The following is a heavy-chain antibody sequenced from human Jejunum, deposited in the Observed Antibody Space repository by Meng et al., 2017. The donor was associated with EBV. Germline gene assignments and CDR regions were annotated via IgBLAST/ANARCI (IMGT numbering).Heavy chain of an antibody. D-gene: IGHD3-10*01. J-gene: IGHJ5*02. CDR1: GGSFSDYY. CDR2: INHGGGA. V-gene: IGHV4-34*02. Sequence: LQQWCAGLLKPSETPSLPFSVYGGSFSDYYWTWFRRPPGKGLEWIGEINHGGGAIYDPSLKSRVTISVDTSKNQFSLKLSSVTAADTAVYYCARLGGYASGTYYPIDPWGQGTLVTVSS. CDR3: ARLGGYASGTYYPIDP.